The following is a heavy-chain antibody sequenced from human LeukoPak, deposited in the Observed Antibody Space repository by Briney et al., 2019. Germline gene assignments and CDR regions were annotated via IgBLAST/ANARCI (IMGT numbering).Heavy chain of an antibody. CDR1: GFTFNTYP. V-gene: IGHV3-30-3*01. Sequence: GRSLRLSCSASGFTFNTYPMHWVRQSPGKGLEWVAVTSHDESYKFYAESVKGRFTISRDNSNNTLYLQMNTLRPEDTSVYYSARDRLFYFHSPDYRAGYFYAMDVWGQGTTVTVSS. CDR2: TSHDESYK. D-gene: IGHD3-22*01. J-gene: IGHJ6*02. CDR3: ARDRLFYFHSPDYRAGYFYAMDV.